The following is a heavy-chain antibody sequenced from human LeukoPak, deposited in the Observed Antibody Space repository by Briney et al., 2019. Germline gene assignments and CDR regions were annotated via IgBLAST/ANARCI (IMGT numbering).Heavy chain of an antibody. Sequence: GGSLRLSCPASGFTFSSYGMNWVRQAPGKGLEWVSLIRYDGSIKHYADAVKGRFTISRDKSKNTLYLHINSLSAEDTAVYYCAKGRGSRNEIFTGRPRASMDFDYWGQGTLVTVSS. V-gene: IGHV3-30*02. CDR2: IRYDGSIK. CDR3: AKGRGSRNEIFTGRPRASMDFDY. J-gene: IGHJ4*02. D-gene: IGHD3-9*01. CDR1: GFTFSSYG.